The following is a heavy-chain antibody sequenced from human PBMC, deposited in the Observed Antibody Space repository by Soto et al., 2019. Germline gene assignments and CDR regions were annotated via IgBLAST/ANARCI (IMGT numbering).Heavy chain of an antibody. CDR1: GGSFSGYY. D-gene: IGHD3-9*01. CDR2: INHSGST. CDR3: ARGELDYDILTRQYYFDY. J-gene: IGHJ4*02. Sequence: PSETLSLTCAVYGGSFSGYYWSWIRQPPGKGLEWIGEINHSGSTNYNPSLKSRVTISVDTSKNQFSLKLSSVTAADTAVYYCARGELDYDILTRQYYFDYWGQGTLVTVS. V-gene: IGHV4-34*01.